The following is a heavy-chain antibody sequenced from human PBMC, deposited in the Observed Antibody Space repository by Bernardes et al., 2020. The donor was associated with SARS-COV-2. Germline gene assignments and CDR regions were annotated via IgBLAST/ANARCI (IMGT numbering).Heavy chain of an antibody. J-gene: IGHJ6*02. CDR2: IKQDGSEK. Sequence: GGSLRLSCAASGFTFSSYWMSWVRQAPGKGLEWVANIKQDGSEKYYVDSVKGRFTISRDNAKNSLYLQMNSLRAEDTAVYYCARDLGWSGSTNYYYYYGMDVWGQGTTVTVS. D-gene: IGHD3-3*01. CDR3: ARDLGWSGSTNYYYYYGMDV. CDR1: GFTFSSYW. V-gene: IGHV3-7*01.